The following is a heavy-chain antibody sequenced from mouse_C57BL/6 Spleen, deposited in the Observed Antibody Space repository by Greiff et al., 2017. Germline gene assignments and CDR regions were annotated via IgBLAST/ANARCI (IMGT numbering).Heavy chain of an antibody. D-gene: IGHD2-4*01. CDR3: ASYYDYDGFAY. CDR1: GFTFSSYA. V-gene: IGHV5-4*01. J-gene: IGHJ3*01. CDR2: ISDGGSYT. Sequence: EVQVVESGGGLVKPGGSLKLSCAASGFTFSSYAMSWVRQTPEKRLEWVATISDGGSYTYYPDNVKGRFTISRDNAKNNLYLQMSHLKSEDTAMYYCASYYDYDGFAYWGQGTLVTVSA.